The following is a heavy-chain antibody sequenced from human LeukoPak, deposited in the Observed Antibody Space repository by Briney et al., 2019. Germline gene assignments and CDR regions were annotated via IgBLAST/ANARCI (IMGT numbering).Heavy chain of an antibody. J-gene: IGHJ5*02. CDR3: ARADLTSITIFGT. V-gene: IGHV4-61*02. Sequence: SETLSLTCTVSGGSISSGSYYWSWIRQPAGKGLEWIGRIYTSGSTNYNPSLKSRVTISVDTSKNQFSLKLSSVTAADTAVYYCARADLTSITIFGTWGQGTLVTVSS. CDR2: IYTSGST. CDR1: GGSISSGSYY. D-gene: IGHD3-3*01.